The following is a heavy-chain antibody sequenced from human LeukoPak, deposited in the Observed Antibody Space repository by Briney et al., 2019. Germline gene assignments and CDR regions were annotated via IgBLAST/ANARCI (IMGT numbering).Heavy chain of an antibody. J-gene: IGHJ4*02. V-gene: IGHV3-21*01. CDR1: GFTFSSYS. Sequence: PGGSLRLSCAASGFTFSSYSMNWVRQAPGKGLEWVSSISSSSSYIYYADSVKGRFTISRDNAKKSLYLKMNSLRAEDTAVYYCARHLNYYLDYWGQGTLVTVSS. CDR2: ISSSSSYI. D-gene: IGHD3-10*01. CDR3: ARHLNYYLDY.